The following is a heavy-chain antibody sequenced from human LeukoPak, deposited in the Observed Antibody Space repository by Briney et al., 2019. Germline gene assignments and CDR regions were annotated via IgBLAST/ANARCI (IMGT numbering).Heavy chain of an antibody. CDR2: VSHDGGNK. D-gene: IGHD6-13*01. CDR3: AAGYGMDV. J-gene: IGHJ6*02. V-gene: IGHV3-30*04. Sequence: GGSLRLSCAAPGFTLSDYAIHWVRQAPGKGLEWVAVVSHDGGNKYYAGSVKGRFTISRDNSKNTVFLQINSLRVEDTAVYTAAAGYGMDVWGQGTTVTVSS. CDR1: GFTLSDYA.